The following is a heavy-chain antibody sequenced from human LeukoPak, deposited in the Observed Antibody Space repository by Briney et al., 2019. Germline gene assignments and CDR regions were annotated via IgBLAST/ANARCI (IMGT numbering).Heavy chain of an antibody. Sequence: GASVKVSCKASGYIFTNYGITWVRQAPGQGLEWMGWISADNGDTHYAQTFQGRVIMTTETSTSTAYMELRSLRSDDTAVFYCAREVWNSRDTSGPLDPWGQGTLVIVSA. V-gene: IGHV1-18*01. CDR2: ISADNGDT. CDR3: AREVWNSRDTSGPLDP. D-gene: IGHD6-19*01. J-gene: IGHJ5*02. CDR1: GYIFTNYG.